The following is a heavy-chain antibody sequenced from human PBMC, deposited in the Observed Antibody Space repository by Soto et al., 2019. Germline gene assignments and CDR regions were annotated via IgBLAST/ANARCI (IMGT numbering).Heavy chain of an antibody. D-gene: IGHD3-3*01. CDR1: GFTFSSYA. J-gene: IGHJ4*02. V-gene: IGHV3-64*01. CDR2: ISSNGGST. Sequence: PGGSLRLSCAASGFTFSSYAMHWVRQAPGKGLEYVSAISSNGGSTYYANSVKGRFTISRDNSKNTLYLQMGSLRAEDMAVYYCARGPFYDFWSGYSLLFDYWGQGTLVTVSS. CDR3: ARGPFYDFWSGYSLLFDY.